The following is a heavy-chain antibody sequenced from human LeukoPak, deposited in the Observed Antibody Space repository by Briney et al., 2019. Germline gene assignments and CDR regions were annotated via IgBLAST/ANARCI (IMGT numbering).Heavy chain of an antibody. CDR1: GGSFSGYY. CDR2: INHSGST. D-gene: IGHD3-16*01. Sequence: PSETLSLTCADHGGSFSGYYWSWIRQPPGKGLEWIGEINHSGSTNYNPSLKSRVTISVDTSKNQFSLKLSSVTAADTAVYYCARSYLGRTLFDYWGQGTLVTVSS. CDR3: ARSYLGRTLFDY. J-gene: IGHJ4*02. V-gene: IGHV4-34*01.